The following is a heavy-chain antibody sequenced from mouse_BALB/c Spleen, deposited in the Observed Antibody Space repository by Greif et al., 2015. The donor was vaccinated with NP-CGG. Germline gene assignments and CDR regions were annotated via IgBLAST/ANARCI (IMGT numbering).Heavy chain of an antibody. CDR3: ARNDRDSYYFDY. CDR2: ISSGGSYT. J-gene: IGHJ2*01. D-gene: IGHD2-12*01. Sequence: DVMLVESGGGLVKPGGSLKLSCAASGFTFSSYAMSWVRQTPEKRLEWVATISSGGSYTYYPDSAKGRFTISRDNAKNTLYLQMSSLRSEDTAMYYCARNDRDSYYFDYWGQGTTLTVSS. V-gene: IGHV5-9-1*01. CDR1: GFTFSSYA.